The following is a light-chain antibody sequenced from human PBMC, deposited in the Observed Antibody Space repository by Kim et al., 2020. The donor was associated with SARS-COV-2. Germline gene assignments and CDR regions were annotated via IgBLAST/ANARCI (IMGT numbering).Light chain of an antibody. CDR2: DAS. CDR3: QQRSNWPLT. J-gene: IGKJ4*01. CDR1: QSVSRY. Sequence: LSPGERATLSCRASQSVSRYLTWYKQKPGQAPRLLIYDASNRATGVPARFSGSGSGTDFTLTISSLEPEDFAVYYCQQRSNWPLTFGGGTKVDIK. V-gene: IGKV3-11*01.